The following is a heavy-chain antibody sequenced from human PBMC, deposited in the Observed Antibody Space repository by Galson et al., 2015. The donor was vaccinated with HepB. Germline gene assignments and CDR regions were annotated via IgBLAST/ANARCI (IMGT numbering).Heavy chain of an antibody. CDR3: AKGDYYYGTDV. CDR2: ISGSAGST. V-gene: IGHV3-23*01. CDR1: GFTFSSYA. J-gene: IGHJ6*02. Sequence: SLRLSCAASGFTFSSYAMTWVRQAPGKGLEWVSAISGSAGSTYYADSVKGRFTISRDNSKNTLYLQMNSLRGEDTAVYYCAKGDYYYGTDVWGQGTTVSVSS.